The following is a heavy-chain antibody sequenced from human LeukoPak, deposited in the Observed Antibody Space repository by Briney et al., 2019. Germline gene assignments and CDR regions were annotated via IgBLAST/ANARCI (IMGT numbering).Heavy chain of an antibody. CDR2: INPNSGGT. CDR1: GYIFTGYY. Sequence: ASVKVSCKASGYIFTGYYMHWVRQAPGQGLEWMGWINPNSGGTKSAQKFQDRVTMTRDTSISTAYMELSSLRSEDTAVYYCARANDFWSGFDYWGQGTLVTVSS. J-gene: IGHJ4*02. V-gene: IGHV1-2*02. CDR3: ARANDFWSGFDY. D-gene: IGHD3-3*01.